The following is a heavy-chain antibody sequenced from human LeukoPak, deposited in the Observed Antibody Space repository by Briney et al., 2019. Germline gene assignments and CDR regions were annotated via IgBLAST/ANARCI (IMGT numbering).Heavy chain of an antibody. CDR1: GGSISSYY. J-gene: IGHJ4*02. CDR3: AKTARLRYFEY. D-gene: IGHD3-9*01. Sequence: DPSETLSLTCTVSGGSISSYYWGWVRQPPGKGLEWVGYIYYSGSTNYNPSLKSRVTISLDTSKNQFSLNLTSVTAADTAVYYCAKTARLRYFEYWGQGTLVTVSS. V-gene: IGHV4-59*03. CDR2: IYYSGST.